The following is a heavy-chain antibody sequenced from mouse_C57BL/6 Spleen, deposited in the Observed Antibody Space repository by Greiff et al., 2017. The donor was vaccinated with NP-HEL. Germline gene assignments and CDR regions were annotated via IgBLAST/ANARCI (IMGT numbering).Heavy chain of an antibody. D-gene: IGHD1-1*01. CDR2: IDPSDSET. J-gene: IGHJ1*03. V-gene: IGHV1-52*01. CDR3: ARRGKTTEGYFDV. Sequence: QVHVKQPGAELVRPGSSVKLSCKASGYTFTSYWMHWVKQRPIQGLEWIGNIDPSDSETHYNQKFKDKATLTVDKSSSTAYMQLSSLTSEDSAVYYCARRGKTTEGYFDVWGTGTTVTVSS. CDR1: GYTFTSYW.